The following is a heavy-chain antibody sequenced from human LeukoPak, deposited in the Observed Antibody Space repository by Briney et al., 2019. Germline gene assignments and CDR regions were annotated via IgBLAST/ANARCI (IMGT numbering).Heavy chain of an antibody. V-gene: IGHV3-74*01. D-gene: IGHD6-13*01. CDR2: INSDGSST. CDR3: ARDRAAGDRQPVDY. CDR1: GFTFSSYW. J-gene: IGHJ4*02. Sequence: PGGSLRLSCAASGFTFSSYWMHWVRQAPGKGLVWVSRINSDGSSTTYADSVKGRFTISRDNAKNTLYLQMNSLRAEDTAVYYCARDRAAGDRQPVDYWGQGTRVTVSS.